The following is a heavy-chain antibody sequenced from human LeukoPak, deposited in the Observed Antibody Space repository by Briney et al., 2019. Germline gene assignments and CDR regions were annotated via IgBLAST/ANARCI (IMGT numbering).Heavy chain of an antibody. Sequence: GESLKISCEASAYSFTTYWIGWVRQMPGKGLEWMGIIYSGDSRTYYSPSFQGRVTISADNSINTAYVQWSSLEVSDTAMYYCARARDGDYRWDYWGQGTLVTVSS. CDR2: IYSGDSRT. D-gene: IGHD4-17*01. CDR3: ARARDGDYRWDY. J-gene: IGHJ4*02. CDR1: AYSFTTYW. V-gene: IGHV5-51*01.